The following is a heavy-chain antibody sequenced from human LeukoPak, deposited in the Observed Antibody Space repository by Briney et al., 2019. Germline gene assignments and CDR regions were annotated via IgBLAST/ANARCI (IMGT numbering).Heavy chain of an antibody. CDR2: INHSGST. CDR1: GGSFSGYY. CDR3: AINRGSDDAFDI. Sequence: SETLSLICAVYGGSFSGYYWSWIRQPPGKGLEWIGEINHSGSTNYNPSLKSRVTISVDTSKNQFSLKLSSVTAADTAVYYCAINRGSDDAFDIWGQGTMVTVSS. J-gene: IGHJ3*02. D-gene: IGHD2-21*02. V-gene: IGHV4-34*01.